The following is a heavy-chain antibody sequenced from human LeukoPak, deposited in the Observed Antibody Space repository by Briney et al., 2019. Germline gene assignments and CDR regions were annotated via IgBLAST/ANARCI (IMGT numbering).Heavy chain of an antibody. J-gene: IGHJ3*02. CDR1: GFTFSSYW. V-gene: IGHV3-74*01. CDR2: INSDGSST. Sequence: GGSLRLSCAASGFTFSSYWMHWVRQAPGKGLVWVSRINSDGSSTSYADSVKGRFTISRDNSKNTLYLQMNSLRAEDTAVYYCAKANPHTIAVAGNDAFDIWGQGTMVTVSS. D-gene: IGHD6-19*01. CDR3: AKANPHTIAVAGNDAFDI.